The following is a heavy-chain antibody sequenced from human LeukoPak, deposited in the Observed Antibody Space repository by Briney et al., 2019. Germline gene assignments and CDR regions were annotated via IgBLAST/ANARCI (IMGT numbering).Heavy chain of an antibody. CDR1: GFTFDDYA. Sequence: GGSLRLSCAASGFTFDDYAMHWVRQAPGKGLEWVSGISWNSGSIGYADSVKGRFTISRDNAKNSLYLQMHSLRAEDTALYYCAKELPTYYGMDVWGQRTTVTVSS. CDR3: AKELPTYYGMDV. CDR2: ISWNSGSI. J-gene: IGHJ6*02. V-gene: IGHV3-9*01. D-gene: IGHD2-15*01.